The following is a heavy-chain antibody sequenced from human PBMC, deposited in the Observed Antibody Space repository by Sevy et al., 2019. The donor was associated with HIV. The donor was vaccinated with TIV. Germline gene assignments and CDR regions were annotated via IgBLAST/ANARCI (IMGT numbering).Heavy chain of an antibody. V-gene: IGHV3-15*01. D-gene: IGHD3-22*01. CDR2: IKSKIDGETT. CDR1: GFTFNNAW. Sequence: GGSLRLSCAVSGFTFNNAWMNWVRQAPGTGLQWVGLIKSKIDGETTDYAAPVKGRFTISRDDSKNTLILQMNSLKIEDTGVYYCATAPGYYDSAPFDYWGPGTLVTVSS. CDR3: ATAPGYYDSAPFDY. J-gene: IGHJ4*02.